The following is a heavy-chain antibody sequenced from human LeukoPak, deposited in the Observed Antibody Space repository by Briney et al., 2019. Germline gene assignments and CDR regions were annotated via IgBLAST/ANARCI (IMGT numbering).Heavy chain of an antibody. CDR2: ISSIRST. V-gene: IGHV4-59*01. D-gene: IGHD4-17*01. CDR3: ARDPTTVTKGFDI. J-gene: IGHJ3*02. Sequence: EGIWYISSIRSTNYTPSLKSRVTISVDTSKKQFSLKMTSVTAADTAVYCARDPTTVTKGFDIWGQGTMVTVSS.